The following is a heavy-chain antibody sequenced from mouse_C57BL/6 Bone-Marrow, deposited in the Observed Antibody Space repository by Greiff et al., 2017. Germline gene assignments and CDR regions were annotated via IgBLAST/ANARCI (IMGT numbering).Heavy chain of an antibody. J-gene: IGHJ3*01. CDR1: GYTFTSYW. D-gene: IGHD1-1*01. Sequence: QVQLQQPGAELVRPGSSVKLSCKASGYTFTSYWMDWVKQRPGQGLEWIGNIYPSDSETHYNQKFKGKSTLTVDKSSSTAYMQLRSLTSEDSAVYSCARDRDYGSWLAYWGQGTLVTVSA. CDR3: ARDRDYGSWLAY. CDR2: IYPSDSET. V-gene: IGHV1-61*01.